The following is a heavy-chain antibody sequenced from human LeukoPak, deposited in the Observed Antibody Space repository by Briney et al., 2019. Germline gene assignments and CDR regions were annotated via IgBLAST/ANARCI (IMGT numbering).Heavy chain of an antibody. D-gene: IGHD5-12*01. CDR3: ARDGGGYDPTDYYYYMDV. CDR2: IYYSGST. J-gene: IGHJ6*03. CDR1: GGSINSGSYY. Sequence: PSETLSLTCTVSGGSINSGSYYWSWIRQPPGKGLEWIGYIYYSGSTNYNPSLKSRVTISVDTSKNQFSLKLSSVTAADTAVYYCARDGGGYDPTDYYYYMDVWGKGTTVTVSS. V-gene: IGHV4-61*01.